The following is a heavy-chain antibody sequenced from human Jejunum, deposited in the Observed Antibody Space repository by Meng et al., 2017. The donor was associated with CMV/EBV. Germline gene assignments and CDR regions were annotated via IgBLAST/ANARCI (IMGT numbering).Heavy chain of an antibody. D-gene: IGHD2-2*02. CDR3: AREYCSSTSCYTGQYYYYYGMDV. V-gene: IGHV4-39*07. CDR2: IYYSGST. Sequence: WGGIRQPPGKGLEWIGSIYYSGSTYYNPSLKSRVTISVDTSKNQFSLKLSSVTAAYTAVYYCAREYCSSTSCYTGQYYYYYGMDVWGQGTTVTVSS. J-gene: IGHJ6*02.